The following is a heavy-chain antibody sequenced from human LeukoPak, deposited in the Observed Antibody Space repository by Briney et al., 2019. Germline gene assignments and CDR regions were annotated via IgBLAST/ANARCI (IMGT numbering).Heavy chain of an antibody. CDR1: GFTFSSYA. J-gene: IGHJ4*02. V-gene: IGHV3-21*01. D-gene: IGHD6-19*01. CDR3: ASDPIGFIAVAGTGY. CDR2: ISSSSSYI. Sequence: GGSLRLSCAASGFTFSSYAMSWVRQAPGKGLEWVSSISSSSSYIYYADSVKGRFTISRDNAKNSLYLQMNSLRAEDTAVYYCASDPIGFIAVAGTGYWGQGTLVTVSS.